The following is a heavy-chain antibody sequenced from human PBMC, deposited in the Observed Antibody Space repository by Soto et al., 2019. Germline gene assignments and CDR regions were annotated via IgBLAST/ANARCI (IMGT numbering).Heavy chain of an antibody. V-gene: IGHV3-11*01. D-gene: IGHD3-22*01. CDR3: ARDLGYYDSSGYFDY. CDR1: GFTFSDYY. Sequence: PGGSLRLSWAASGFTFSDYYMSWIGRAPGKGLEWVSYISSSDSIIYYSDSVKGRFIISRDNAKNSLYLQMNSLRAEDTAVYYCARDLGYYDSSGYFDYWGQGTLVTVSS. J-gene: IGHJ4*02. CDR2: ISSSDSII.